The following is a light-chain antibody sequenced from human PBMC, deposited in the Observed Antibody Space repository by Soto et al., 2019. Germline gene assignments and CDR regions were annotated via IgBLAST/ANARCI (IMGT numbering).Light chain of an antibody. CDR3: QQHSHWPPWT. CDR1: ENVRTF. J-gene: IGKJ1*01. CDR2: GAS. V-gene: IGKV3-11*01. Sequence: EIVLTQSPDTLSLSPGERATLCCRASENVRTFVDWYQQKPGQAPRLLIYGASNRATDIPARFSGSGSGTDFTLTISNLEPEDFAVYYCQQHSHWPPWTFGQGTKVDIK.